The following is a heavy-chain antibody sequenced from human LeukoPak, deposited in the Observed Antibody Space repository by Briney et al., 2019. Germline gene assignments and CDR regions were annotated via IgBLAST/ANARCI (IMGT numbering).Heavy chain of an antibody. CDR2: ISAYNGNT. CDR3: ARGGGIPSYYYYYMDV. D-gene: IGHD3-10*01. V-gene: IGHV1-18*01. Sequence: GASVKVSCKASGYTFTSYGISWVRQAPGQGLEWMGWISAYNGNTNYAQKLQGRVTMTTDTSTSTVYMELSSLRSEDTAVYYCARGGGIPSYYYYYMDVWGKGTTVTISS. CDR1: GYTFTSYG. J-gene: IGHJ6*03.